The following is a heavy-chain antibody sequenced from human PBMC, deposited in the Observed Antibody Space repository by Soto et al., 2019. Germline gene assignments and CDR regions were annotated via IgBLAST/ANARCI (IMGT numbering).Heavy chain of an antibody. J-gene: IGHJ6*02. CDR2: IWYDGSDK. CDR1: GFTFSSYG. CDR3: ARARRDGHSPWAYYYGMDV. D-gene: IGHD4-17*01. Sequence: QVQLVESGGGVVQPGRSLRLSCAASGFTFSSYGMHWVRQAPGKGLEWVAVIWYDGSDKYYADSVKGRFTISRDNSKNKLYRQMNSRRAGDAAVFYCARARRDGHSPWAYYYGMDVWGQGTTVTVSS. V-gene: IGHV3-33*01.